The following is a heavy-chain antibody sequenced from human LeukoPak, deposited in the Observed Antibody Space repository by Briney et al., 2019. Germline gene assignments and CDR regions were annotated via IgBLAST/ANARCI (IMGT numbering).Heavy chain of an antibody. V-gene: IGHV4-39*01. CDR1: GGSISSSSYY. CDR2: IYYSGST. D-gene: IGHD6-13*01. J-gene: IGHJ6*02. CDR3: ARQGSAGDYYYYYGMDV. Sequence: PSETLSLTCTVSGGSISSSSYYWGWIRQPPGKGLEWIGSIYYSGSTYCNPSLKSRVTISVDTSKNQFSLKLSSVTAADTAVYYCARQGSAGDYYYYYGMDVWGQGTTVTVSS.